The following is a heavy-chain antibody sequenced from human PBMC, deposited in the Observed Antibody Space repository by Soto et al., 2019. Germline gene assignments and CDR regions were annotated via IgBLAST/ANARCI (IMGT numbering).Heavy chain of an antibody. Sequence: ASVKGSCKASGYTFTIYCISWVRQAPGQGLEWMGWISAYNGNTNYAQKLQGRVTMTTDTSTSTAYMELRSLRSDDTAVYYCAILVVVAATPTHYYYYGMDVWGQGTTVTVSS. V-gene: IGHV1-18*01. D-gene: IGHD2-15*01. CDR2: ISAYNGNT. J-gene: IGHJ6*02. CDR3: AILVVVAATPTHYYYYGMDV. CDR1: GYTFTIYC.